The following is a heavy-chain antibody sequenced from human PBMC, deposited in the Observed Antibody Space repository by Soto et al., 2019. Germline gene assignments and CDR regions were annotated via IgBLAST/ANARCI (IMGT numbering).Heavy chain of an antibody. J-gene: IGHJ4*02. CDR1: GYTFTNYP. CDR2: INAGNGNT. D-gene: IGHD5-12*01. Sequence: ASVKVSCKASGYTFTNYPMHWVRQAPGQRLEWMGWINAGNGNTKYSQKFQGRVTITRDTSASTAYMELSSLRSEDTAVYYCASLVYSGYDPFDYWGQGTLVTVSS. CDR3: ASLVYSGYDPFDY. V-gene: IGHV1-3*01.